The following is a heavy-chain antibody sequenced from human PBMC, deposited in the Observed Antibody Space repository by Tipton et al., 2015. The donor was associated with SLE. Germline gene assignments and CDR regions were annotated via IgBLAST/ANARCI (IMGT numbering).Heavy chain of an antibody. Sequence: TLSLTCAVSGGSFTGYYWRWVRQSPERGLGWVGEIHHSGSTNYNPSLQSRLTISMDTSKNHFSLKLDFVTAADTAVYFCARGGYGGHSPWGQGTLVTVSS. V-gene: IGHV4-34*01. CDR1: GGSFTGYY. CDR3: ARGGYGGHSP. CDR2: IHHSGST. J-gene: IGHJ5*02. D-gene: IGHD4-23*01.